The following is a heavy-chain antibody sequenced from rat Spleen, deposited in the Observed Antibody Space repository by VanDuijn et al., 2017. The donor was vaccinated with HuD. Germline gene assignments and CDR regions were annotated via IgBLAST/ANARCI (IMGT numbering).Heavy chain of an antibody. Sequence: EVQLVESGGGLVQPGRSLKLSCAASGFTFSDYNMAWVRQAPKKGLEWVATIIYDGSRTYYRDSVKGRFTISRDNANNTLYLQMDSLRSEDTATYYCATSYGYTPSDYWGQGVMVTVSS. V-gene: IGHV5S10*01. CDR3: ATSYGYTPSDY. D-gene: IGHD1-9*01. CDR2: IIYDGSRT. CDR1: GFTFSDYN. J-gene: IGHJ2*01.